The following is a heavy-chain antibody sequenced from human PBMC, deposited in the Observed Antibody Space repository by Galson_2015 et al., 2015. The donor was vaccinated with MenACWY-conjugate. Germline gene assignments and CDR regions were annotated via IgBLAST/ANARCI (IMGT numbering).Heavy chain of an antibody. CDR3: ARSLMGIAPTDAFDS. CDR2: ITAGPITP. D-gene: IGHD2-8*01. V-gene: IGHV3-23*01. Sequence: SLRLSCAASGFTFSRYWMHWVRQIPGKGLEWVSAITAGPITPYYIASVKGRFTISRDNSKNTLFLQMNSLRAEDTALYFCARSLMGIAPTDAFDSWGPGTMVTVSS. CDR1: GFTFSRYW. J-gene: IGHJ3*02.